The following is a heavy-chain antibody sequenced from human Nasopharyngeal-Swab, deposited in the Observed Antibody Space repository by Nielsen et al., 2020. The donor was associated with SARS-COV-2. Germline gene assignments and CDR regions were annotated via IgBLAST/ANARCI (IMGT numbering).Heavy chain of an antibody. V-gene: IGHV3-53*01. D-gene: IGHD7-27*01. CDR2: IYSGGST. J-gene: IGHJ3*02. CDR3: ARNRVNWGSLLGAFDI. CDR1: GFTVSSNY. Sequence: GGSLRLSCAASGFTVSSNYMSWVRQAPGKGLEWVSVIYSGGSTYYADSVKGRFTISRDNSKNTLYLQMNSLRAEDTAVYYCARNRVNWGSLLGAFDIWGQGTMVTVSS.